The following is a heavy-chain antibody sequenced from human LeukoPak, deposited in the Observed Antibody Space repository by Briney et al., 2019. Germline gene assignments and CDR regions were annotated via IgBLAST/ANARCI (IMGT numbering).Heavy chain of an antibody. CDR3: ARVRSRYSSSSVLDYYYYMDV. Sequence: EASVKVSCKASGGTFSSYAISWVRQAPGQGLEWMGGIIPIFGTANYAQKFQGRVTITADESTSTAYMELSSLRSEDTAVYYCARVRSRYSSSSVLDYYYYMDVWGKGTTVTVSS. CDR1: GGTFSSYA. D-gene: IGHD6-6*01. V-gene: IGHV1-69*13. J-gene: IGHJ6*03. CDR2: IIPIFGTA.